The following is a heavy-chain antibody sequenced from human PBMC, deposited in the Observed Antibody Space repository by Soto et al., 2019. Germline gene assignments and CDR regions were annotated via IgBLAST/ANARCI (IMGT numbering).Heavy chain of an antibody. V-gene: IGHV1-69*01. D-gene: IGHD2-15*01. CDR1: AGTFSSYA. J-gene: IGHJ6*02. CDR3: ARVPGYCSGGSCYRSDYYYYGMDV. CDR2: IIPIFGTA. Sequence: QVQLVQSGAEVTKPGSSVKVSCKASAGTFSSYAISWVRQAPGQGLEWMGGIIPIFGTANYAQKFQGRVTITADESTSTAYLELSSLGSEDMAVYYCARVPGYCSGGSCYRSDYYYYGMDVWGQGTTVTVSS.